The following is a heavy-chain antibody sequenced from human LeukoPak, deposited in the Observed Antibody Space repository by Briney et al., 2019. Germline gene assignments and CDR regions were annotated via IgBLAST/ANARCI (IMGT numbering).Heavy chain of an antibody. D-gene: IGHD4-23*01. Sequence: GESLKISCKGSGHSFTSYWIAWVRQMPGKGLEWMGIIYPGDSDTRYSPSFQGQVTISADKSITTAYLQWSSLKASDTAMYYCARYTTVVTPTGYCNYGMDVWGQGTTVTVSS. CDR2: IYPGDSDT. J-gene: IGHJ6*02. CDR3: ARYTTVVTPTGYCNYGMDV. CDR1: GHSFTSYW. V-gene: IGHV5-51*01.